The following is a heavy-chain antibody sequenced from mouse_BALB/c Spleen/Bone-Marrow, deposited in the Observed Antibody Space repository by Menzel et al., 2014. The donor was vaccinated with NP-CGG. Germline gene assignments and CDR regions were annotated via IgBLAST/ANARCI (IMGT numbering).Heavy chain of an antibody. J-gene: IGHJ2*01. CDR2: IYPGDGDT. Sequence: QVQLKESGAELVRPGSSAKISCKASGYAFSSYWMNWVKQRSGQGLEWIGQIYPGDGDTNYNGKFKGKATLTADKSSSTAYMQLSSLTSEYSAVYFCARRRPGFDYWGQGTTLTVSS. CDR1: GYAFSSYW. CDR3: ARRRPGFDY. V-gene: IGHV1-80*01.